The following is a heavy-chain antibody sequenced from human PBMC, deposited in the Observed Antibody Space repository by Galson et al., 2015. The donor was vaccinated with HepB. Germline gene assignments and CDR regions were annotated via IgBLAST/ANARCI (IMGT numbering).Heavy chain of an antibody. CDR3: ARLSCGAGTCHVNYYFYMDV. J-gene: IGHJ6*03. Sequence: SLRLSCAASGFNLRSYWMTWVRRAPGKGLEWVANIKHDGSEKYYVDSVKGRFTISRDNAKKSLYLQMSSLRVEDTAKYYCARLSCGAGTCHVNYYFYMDVWGKGTTVTVSS. V-gene: IGHV3-7*01. CDR1: GFNLRSYW. CDR2: IKHDGSEK. D-gene: IGHD2-15*01.